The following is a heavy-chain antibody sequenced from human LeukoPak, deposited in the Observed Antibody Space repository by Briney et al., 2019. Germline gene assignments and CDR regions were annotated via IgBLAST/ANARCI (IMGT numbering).Heavy chain of an antibody. V-gene: IGHV4-59*01. D-gene: IGHD6-13*01. Sequence: SETLSLTCTVSGGSISSYYWSWIRQPPGKGLEWIGYIYYSGSTNYNPSLKSRVTISVDTSKNQFSLKLSSVTAADTAVYYCARVAAAGPLGFDYWGQGTLVTVSS. CDR1: GGSISSYY. CDR2: IYYSGST. J-gene: IGHJ4*02. CDR3: ARVAAAGPLGFDY.